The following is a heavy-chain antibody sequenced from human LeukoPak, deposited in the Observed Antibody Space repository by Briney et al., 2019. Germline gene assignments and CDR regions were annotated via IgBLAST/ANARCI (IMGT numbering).Heavy chain of an antibody. CDR2: INPSGGST. Sequence: ASVKVSCKASGYTFTSYYMHRVRQAPGQGLEWMGIINPSGGSTTYAQKFQGRVTMTRDTSTSTVYMELSSLRSEDTAVYYCARDIRVYYYYYAMGVWGQGTTVTVSS. CDR3: ARDIRVYYYYYAMGV. CDR1: GYTFTSYY. V-gene: IGHV1-46*01. J-gene: IGHJ6*02. D-gene: IGHD3-3*02.